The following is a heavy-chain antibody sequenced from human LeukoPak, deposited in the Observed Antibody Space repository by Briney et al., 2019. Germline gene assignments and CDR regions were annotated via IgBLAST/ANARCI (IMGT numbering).Heavy chain of an antibody. J-gene: IGHJ3*02. D-gene: IGHD3-22*01. Sequence: PSQTLSLTCTVPGDPISCDGYYSSCMRQPPGKGLERLGHIYYSGRTYYNPSLKSRVTISVDTSKNQFSLKLSSVTAADTAVYYCARARDSSGLHDAFDIWGQGTMVTISS. V-gene: IGHV4-31*03. CDR3: ARARDSSGLHDAFDI. CDR1: GDPISCDGYY. CDR2: IYYSGRT.